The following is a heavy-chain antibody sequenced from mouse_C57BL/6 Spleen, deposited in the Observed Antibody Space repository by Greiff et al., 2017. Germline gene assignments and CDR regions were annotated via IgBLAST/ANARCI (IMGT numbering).Heavy chain of an antibody. CDR1: GYTFTSYW. D-gene: IGHD1-1*01. J-gene: IGHJ2*01. CDR2: IDPSDSYT. V-gene: IGHV1-59*01. Sequence: QVQLQQPGAELVRPGTSVKLSCKASGYTFTSYWMHWVKQRPGQGLEWIGVIDPSDSYTNYNQKFKGKATLTVDTSSSTAYMQLSSLTSEDSAVYYCASPSITTDYWGQGTTLTVSS. CDR3: ASPSITTDY.